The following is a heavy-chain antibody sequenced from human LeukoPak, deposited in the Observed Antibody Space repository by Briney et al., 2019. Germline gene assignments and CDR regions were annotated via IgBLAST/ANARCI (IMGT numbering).Heavy chain of an antibody. D-gene: IGHD2-15*01. CDR2: ISDSGGRK. CDR3: AKDKGYCSSDVCYPPYGMDV. V-gene: IGHV3-23*01. CDR1: GFTFSTYA. J-gene: IGHJ6*02. Sequence: HPGGSLRLSCAASGFTFSTYAMTWVRQSPGKGLEWVSDISDSGGRKYYADSVKGRFTISRDNSKNTVYLEMNSLRAEDTAIYYCAKDKGYCSSDVCYPPYGMDVWGQGTTVTVSS.